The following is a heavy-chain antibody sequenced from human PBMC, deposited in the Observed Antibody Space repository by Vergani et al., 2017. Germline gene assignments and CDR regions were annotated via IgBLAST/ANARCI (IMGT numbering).Heavy chain of an antibody. Sequence: EVQLLGSGGGLVQPGGSLRLSCEASGFSFPGYAMSWVRQAPGKGLEWVANIKLDGSEKYYVDSMKGRFTISRDDSKNTLYLQMNSLKTEDTAVYYCTTEKVLRYFDWLSNWGQGTLVTVSS. D-gene: IGHD3-9*01. J-gene: IGHJ4*02. V-gene: IGHV3-7*03. CDR2: IKLDGSEK. CDR3: TTEKVLRYFDWLSN. CDR1: GFSFPGYA.